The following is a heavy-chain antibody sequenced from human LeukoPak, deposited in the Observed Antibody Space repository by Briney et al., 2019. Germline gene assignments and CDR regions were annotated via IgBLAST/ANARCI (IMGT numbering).Heavy chain of an antibody. CDR2: IYHTGDT. J-gene: IGHJ5*02. D-gene: IGHD2-21*01. Sequence: SETLSLTCTVSGYSISSGFFWGWIRQPPGKGLEWIGTIYHTGDTYYNPSLKSRVTISVDTSKNQFSLKLSSVTAADTAVYYCARAAAAYYNWFDPWGQGTLITVSS. CDR3: ARAAAAYYNWFDP. CDR1: GYSISSGFF. V-gene: IGHV4-38-2*02.